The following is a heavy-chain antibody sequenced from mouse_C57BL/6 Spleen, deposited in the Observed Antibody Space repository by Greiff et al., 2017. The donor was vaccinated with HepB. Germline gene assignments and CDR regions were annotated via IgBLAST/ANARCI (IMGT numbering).Heavy chain of an antibody. Sequence: VKLQQPGAELVKPGASVKLSCKASGYTFTSYWMQWVKQRPGQGLEWIGEIDPSDSYTNYNQKFKGKATLTVDTSSSTAYMQLSSLTSEDSAVYYCARSGGLRLYYAMDYWGQGTSVTVSS. CDR3: ARSGGLRLYYAMDY. V-gene: IGHV1-50*01. CDR1: GYTFTSYW. CDR2: IDPSDSYT. J-gene: IGHJ4*01. D-gene: IGHD2-4*01.